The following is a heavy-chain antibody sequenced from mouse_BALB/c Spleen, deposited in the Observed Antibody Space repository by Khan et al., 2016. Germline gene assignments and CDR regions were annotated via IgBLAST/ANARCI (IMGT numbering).Heavy chain of an antibody. CDR2: INPGSGGT. CDR1: GYAFTNYL. D-gene: IGHD2-14*01. J-gene: IGHJ1*01. V-gene: IGHV1-54*01. CDR3: AGGYDWYFDV. Sequence: VQLQESGAELVRPGTSVKVSCKASGYAFTNYLIEWVKQRPGQGLEWIGVINPGSGGTNYNEKFKGKATLTADKSSSTAYMQLSSLTSDDSAVYFCAGGYDWYFDVWGAGTTVTVSS.